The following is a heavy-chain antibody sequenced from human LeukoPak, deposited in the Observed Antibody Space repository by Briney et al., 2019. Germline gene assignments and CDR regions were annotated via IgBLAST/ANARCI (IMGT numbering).Heavy chain of an antibody. J-gene: IGHJ4*02. CDR1: GYTFTGYY. CDR3: ARSPRTWIQLWAYFDY. D-gene: IGHD5-18*01. CDR2: INPNSGGT. Sequence: ASVKVSCKASGYTFTGYYMHWVRQAPGQGLEWMGWINPNSGGTNYAQKFQGRVTMTRDTSISTAYMELSRLRSDDTAVYYCARSPRTWIQLWAYFDYWGQGTLVTVSS. V-gene: IGHV1-2*02.